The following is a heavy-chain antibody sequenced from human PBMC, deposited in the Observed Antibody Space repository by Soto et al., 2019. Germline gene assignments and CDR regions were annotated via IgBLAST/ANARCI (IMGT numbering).Heavy chain of an antibody. V-gene: IGHV4-34*01. CDR2: INDSGST. CDR1: GGSFSGYY. CDR3: ARRSRKYQLLNTGVTGLPFAS. J-gene: IGHJ4*02. Sequence: PSETLCLTCAVYGGSFSGYYWSWIRQPPGKGLEWIGEINDSGSTNYNTSLKRRVTISVDTSKNQFSLKLSSVTAADTAVYYCARRSRKYQLLNTGVTGLPFASWGQGTLVTVSS. D-gene: IGHD2-2*01.